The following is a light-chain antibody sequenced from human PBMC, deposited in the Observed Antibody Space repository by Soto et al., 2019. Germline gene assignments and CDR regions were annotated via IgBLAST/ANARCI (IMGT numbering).Light chain of an antibody. V-gene: IGKV1-27*01. J-gene: IGKJ1*01. Sequence: DIQMTQSPSSLSASVGDTVTITCRASQGIIDYLAWYQQRPGKVPKLLIYAASTLQTGVPSRFSGSGAGIDFTLTISSLQPEDVGSYYCQKYDTAPQTFGQGTRVEIK. CDR1: QGIIDY. CDR2: AAS. CDR3: QKYDTAPQT.